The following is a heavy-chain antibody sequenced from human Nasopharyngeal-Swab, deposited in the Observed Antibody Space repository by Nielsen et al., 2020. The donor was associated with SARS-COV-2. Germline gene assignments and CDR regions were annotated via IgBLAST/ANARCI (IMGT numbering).Heavy chain of an antibody. V-gene: IGHV3-9*01. CDR2: ISWNSGSI. J-gene: IGHJ6*02. CDR3: ATADYYYYGMDV. Sequence: GGSLRLSCAASGSTFDDYAMHWVRQAPGKGLEWVSGISWNSGSIGYADSVKGRFTISRDNAKNSLYLQMNSLRAEDTALYYCATADYYYYGMDVWGQGTTVTVSS. CDR1: GSTFDDYA.